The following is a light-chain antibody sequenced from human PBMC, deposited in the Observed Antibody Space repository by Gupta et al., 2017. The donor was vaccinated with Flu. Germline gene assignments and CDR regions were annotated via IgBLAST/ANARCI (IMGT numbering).Light chain of an antibody. CDR1: QNINGW. Sequence: DIQMTQSLFTLSASVGDRVTITCRASQNINGWLAWYQQKPGKAPKLLIYKASNLESGVPSRFSGSGFGTEFTLTINSLRPDDFATYYCQQDQSYPWTFGQGTKVEMK. CDR2: KAS. V-gene: IGKV1-5*03. CDR3: QQDQSYPWT. J-gene: IGKJ1*01.